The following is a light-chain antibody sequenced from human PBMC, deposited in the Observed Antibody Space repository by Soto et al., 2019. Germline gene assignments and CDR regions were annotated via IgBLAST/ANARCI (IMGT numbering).Light chain of an antibody. J-gene: IGKJ1*01. CDR1: QGIRTW. V-gene: IGKV1-12*01. CDR3: LQTHSFPWT. Sequence: DIQMTQSPSSVSASLGDRVTITCRASQGIRTWLAWYQQTAGKGPKLLIYTASRLQSGVPSRFSGSGSGTHFTLTLSSLQPEDFATYYCLQTHSFPWTFGPGTKLEIK. CDR2: TAS.